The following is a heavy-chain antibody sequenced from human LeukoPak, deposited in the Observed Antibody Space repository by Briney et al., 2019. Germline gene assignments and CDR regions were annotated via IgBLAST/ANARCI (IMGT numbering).Heavy chain of an antibody. D-gene: IGHD2-21*02. CDR3: ARVLAYCGGDCYPNWFDP. CDR2: IYYSGST. CDR1: GGSISSGGYY. V-gene: IGHV4-31*03. Sequence: PSETLSLTCTVSGGSISSGGYYWSWIRQHPGKGLEWIGYIYYSGSTYYNPSLKSRVTISVDTSKNQFSLKLSSVTAADTAVHYCARVLAYCGGDCYPNWFDPWGQGTLVTVSS. J-gene: IGHJ5*02.